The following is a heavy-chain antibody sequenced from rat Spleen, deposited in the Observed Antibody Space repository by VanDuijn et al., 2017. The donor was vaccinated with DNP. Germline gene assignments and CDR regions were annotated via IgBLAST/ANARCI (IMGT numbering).Heavy chain of an antibody. CDR3: TTFEGRDA. D-gene: IGHD1-11*01. J-gene: IGHJ2*01. Sequence: EVQLVESGGGLVQPGRSLKLSCAASGFTFSNYDMAWVRQAPTKGLEWVASISPSGGTTYYRDSVKGRFTISRDNAKSTLYLQMDSLRSEDTATYYCTTFEGRDAWGQGVMVTVSS. CDR2: ISPSGGTT. CDR1: GFTFSNYD. V-gene: IGHV5-27*01.